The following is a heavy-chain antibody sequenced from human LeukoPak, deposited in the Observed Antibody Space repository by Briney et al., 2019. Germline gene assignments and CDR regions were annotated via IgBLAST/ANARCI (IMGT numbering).Heavy chain of an antibody. D-gene: IGHD3-10*01. Sequence: PGGSLRLSCAASGFTFSSYAMSWVRQTPGKGLEWVSAISGSGGSTYYADSVEGRFTVSRDNSNNTLYLQMNSLRAEDTAVYYCAKGKVSDSWGQGTLVTVSS. CDR2: ISGSGGST. J-gene: IGHJ4*02. V-gene: IGHV3-23*01. CDR3: AKGKVSDS. CDR1: GFTFSSYA.